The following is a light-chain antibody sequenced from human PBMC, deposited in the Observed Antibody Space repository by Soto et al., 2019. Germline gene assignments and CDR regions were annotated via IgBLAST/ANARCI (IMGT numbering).Light chain of an antibody. CDR2: KAS. J-gene: IGKJ1*01. CDR3: HHYET. V-gene: IGKV1-5*03. CDR1: QTISSW. Sequence: DIQMTQSPSILSGSVGDRVTITCRASQTISSWLAWYQQKPGKAPKLLIYKASTLKSGVPSRFSGSGSGTEFTLTISSLQPDDFTVYYCHHYETFGQGTKVDIK.